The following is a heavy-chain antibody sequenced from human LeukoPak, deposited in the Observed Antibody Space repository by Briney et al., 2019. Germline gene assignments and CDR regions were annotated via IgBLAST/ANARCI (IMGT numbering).Heavy chain of an antibody. Sequence: GGSLRLSCAASGFTFSSYAMHWVRQAPGKGLEWVAVISYDGSNKYYADSVKGRFTISRDNAKNSLYLQMNSLRAEDTAVYYCARYDSSGYYSFQIGESIVEPFDYWGQGTLVTVSS. CDR1: GFTFSSYA. J-gene: IGHJ4*02. CDR3: ARYDSSGYYSFQIGESIVEPFDY. CDR2: ISYDGSNK. D-gene: IGHD3-22*01. V-gene: IGHV3-30*04.